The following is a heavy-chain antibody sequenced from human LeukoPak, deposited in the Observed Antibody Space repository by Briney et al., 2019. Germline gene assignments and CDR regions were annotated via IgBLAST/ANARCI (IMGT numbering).Heavy chain of an antibody. CDR1: GGSIRGSSYY. J-gene: IGHJ4*02. D-gene: IGHD2-8*02. Sequence: PSETLSLTCSVSGGSIRGSSYYWSWIRQHPGKGLEWIGYINYSGTTYSNPSLKSRVTLSVDTSENHFSLTLSSVTAADTAVYYCARLPYCTGGSCYPPDYWGQGTLVIVSS. CDR2: INYSGTT. CDR3: ARLPYCTGGSCYPPDY. V-gene: IGHV4-31*03.